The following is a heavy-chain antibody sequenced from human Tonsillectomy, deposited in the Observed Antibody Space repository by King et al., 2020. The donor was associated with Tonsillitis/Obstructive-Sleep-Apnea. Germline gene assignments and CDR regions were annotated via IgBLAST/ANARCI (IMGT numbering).Heavy chain of an antibody. J-gene: IGHJ4*02. Sequence: VQLVESGGGLVQPGGSLRLSCAASGFTFSSYWMSWVRQAPGKGLEWVANIKQDGSEKYYVDSVKGRFTISSDNAKNSLYLQMNSLRAEGTAVYYCAGMTAAGTGGFDYWGQGTLVTVSS. CDR1: GFTFSSYW. CDR2: IKQDGSEK. D-gene: IGHD6-13*01. V-gene: IGHV3-7*03. CDR3: AGMTAAGTGGFDY.